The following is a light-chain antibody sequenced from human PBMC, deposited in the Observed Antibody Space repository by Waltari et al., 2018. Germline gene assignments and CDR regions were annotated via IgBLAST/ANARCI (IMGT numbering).Light chain of an antibody. J-gene: IGKJ1*01. CDR3: QKYGTLPAT. CDR2: DAS. CDR1: QSVSRT. V-gene: IGKV3-20*01. Sequence: ERATLSGRASQSVSRTLAWYQQKPGQAPRLLIYDASRRATGIPDRFSGSGSGTDFSLTISRLEPEDFAWYFCQKYGTLPATFGQGTKVEIK.